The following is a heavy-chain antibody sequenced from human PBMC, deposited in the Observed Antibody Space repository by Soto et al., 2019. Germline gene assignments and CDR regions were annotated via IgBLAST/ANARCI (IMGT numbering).Heavy chain of an antibody. CDR1: GFTFSSYA. CDR3: AKVLRWWVVAAPFDY. V-gene: IGHV3-23*01. J-gene: IGHJ4*02. CDR2: ISGSGGST. D-gene: IGHD2-15*01. Sequence: EVQLLESGGGLVQPGGSLRLSCAASGFTFSSYAMSWVHQAPGKGLEWVSAISGSGGSTYYADSVKGRFTISRDNSKNTLYLQMNSLRAEDTAVYYCAKVLRWWVVAAPFDYWGQGTLVTVSS.